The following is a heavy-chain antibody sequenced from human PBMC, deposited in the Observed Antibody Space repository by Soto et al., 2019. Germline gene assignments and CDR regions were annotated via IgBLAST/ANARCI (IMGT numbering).Heavy chain of an antibody. CDR1: GFTFSSYA. V-gene: IGHV3-23*01. CDR3: AKDETYYYDSSGLDWFDP. Sequence: LRLSCAASGFTFSSYAMRWVRQAPGKGLEWVSAISGSGGSTYYADSVKGRFTISRDNSKNTLYLQMNSLRAEDTAVYYCAKDETYYYDSSGLDWFDPWGQGTLVTVSS. J-gene: IGHJ5*02. CDR2: ISGSGGST. D-gene: IGHD3-22*01.